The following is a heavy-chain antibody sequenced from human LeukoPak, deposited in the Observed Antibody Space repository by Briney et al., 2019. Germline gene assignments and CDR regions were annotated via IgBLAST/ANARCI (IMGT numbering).Heavy chain of an antibody. Sequence: GGSLRLSCAASGFTFSSYAMHWVRQAPGKGLEWVAVISYDGSNKYYADSVKGRFTISRDNSKNTLYLQMNSLRAEDTAVYYCARELAITMIVVVITPGAFDIWGQGTMVTVSS. V-gene: IGHV3-30-3*01. CDR3: ARELAITMIVVVITPGAFDI. CDR1: GFTFSSYA. CDR2: ISYDGSNK. J-gene: IGHJ3*02. D-gene: IGHD3-22*01.